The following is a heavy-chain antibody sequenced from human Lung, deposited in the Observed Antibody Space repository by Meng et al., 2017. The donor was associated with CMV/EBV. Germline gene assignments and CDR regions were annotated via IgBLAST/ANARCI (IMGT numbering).Heavy chain of an antibody. CDR2: IWYDESKK. CDR1: GSTLSSYG. V-gene: IGHV3-33*06. CDR3: AKELLAGRRGGSYYQYGKDV. Sequence: SLKTXCAASGSTLSSYGMYWVRQAPGKGLEWAAAIWYDESKKYYADSVKGRFTVSRDNSKSMLYVQMNSLRVEDTGVDYCAKELLAGRRGGSYYQYGKDVWGQGXTVTVSS. D-gene: IGHD2-15*01. J-gene: IGHJ6*02.